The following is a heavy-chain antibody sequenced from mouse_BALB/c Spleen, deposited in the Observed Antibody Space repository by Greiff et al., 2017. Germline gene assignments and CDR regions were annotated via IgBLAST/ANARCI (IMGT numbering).Heavy chain of an antibody. CDR2: INPYNGAT. CDR1: GYSFTGYY. CDR3: ARSLITTVVAPDY. V-gene: IGHV1-31*01. Sequence: VQLKESGPELVKPGASVKISCKASGYSFTGYYMHWVKQSHVKSLEWIGRINPYNGATSYNQNFKDKASLTVDKSSSTAYMELHSLTSEDSAVYYCARSLITTVVAPDYWGQGTTLTVSS. D-gene: IGHD1-1*01. J-gene: IGHJ2*01.